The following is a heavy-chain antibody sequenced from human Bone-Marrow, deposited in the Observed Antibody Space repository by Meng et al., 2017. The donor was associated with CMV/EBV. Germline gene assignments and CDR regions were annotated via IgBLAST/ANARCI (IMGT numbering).Heavy chain of an antibody. J-gene: IGHJ2*01. CDR1: GFTFSSYG. Sequence: CAASGFTFSSYGMSWVRQAPGKGLEWVSSISGSGSLTYYTDSVKGRFTSSRDNSKNTLYLQMNSLRAEDTAVYYCASIAVTGRWYFDLWGRGTLVTVSS. D-gene: IGHD6-19*01. CDR2: ISGSGSLT. V-gene: IGHV3-23*01. CDR3: ASIAVTGRWYFDL.